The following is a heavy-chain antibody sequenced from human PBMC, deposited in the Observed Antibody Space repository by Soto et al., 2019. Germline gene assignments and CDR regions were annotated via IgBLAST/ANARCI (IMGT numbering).Heavy chain of an antibody. CDR2: ISAYNGNT. J-gene: IGHJ5*02. Sequence: ASVKVSCKASGYTFTSYGISWVRQAPGQGLEWMGWISAYNGNTNYAQKLQGRVTMTTDTSTSTAYMELRSLRSDDTAVYYCARGDCSGGSCYRYHRNWFDPWGQGTLVTVSS. D-gene: IGHD2-15*01. V-gene: IGHV1-18*01. CDR1: GYTFTSYG. CDR3: ARGDCSGGSCYRYHRNWFDP.